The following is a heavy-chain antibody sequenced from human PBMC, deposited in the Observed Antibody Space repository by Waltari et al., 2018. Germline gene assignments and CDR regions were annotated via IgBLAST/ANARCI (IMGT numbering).Heavy chain of an antibody. CDR3: ARIRGTLGHYYAMDV. Sequence: DVQLVESGGGLVQPGGSLRLSCDGSGFSITTYSMNWVRLAPGKVLGWLSLVVGRRSRGFYYADSVKGRFTVSRDNDKNSLYLQMNNLRAEDTALYYCARIRGTLGHYYAMDVWGHGTTVTVSS. V-gene: IGHV3-48*04. CDR2: VGRRSRGF. D-gene: IGHD1-26*01. J-gene: IGHJ6*02. CDR1: GFSITTYS.